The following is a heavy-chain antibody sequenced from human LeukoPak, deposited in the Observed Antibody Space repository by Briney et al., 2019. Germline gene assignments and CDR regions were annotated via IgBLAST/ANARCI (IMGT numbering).Heavy chain of an antibody. CDR2: IWYDGSNK. Sequence: YPGGSLRLSCAASGFTFSSYGMHWVRQAPGKGLEWVAVIWYDGSNKYYADSVKGRFTISRDNSKNTLYLQMNSLRAEDTAVYYCARDGDYVEFDYWGQGTLVTVSA. CDR3: ARDGDYVEFDY. J-gene: IGHJ4*02. D-gene: IGHD4-17*01. V-gene: IGHV3-33*01. CDR1: GFTFSSYG.